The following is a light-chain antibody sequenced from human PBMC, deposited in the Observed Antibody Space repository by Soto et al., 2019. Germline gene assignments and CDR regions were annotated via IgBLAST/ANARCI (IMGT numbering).Light chain of an antibody. CDR3: QQYNNWPPKHT. V-gene: IGKV3-15*01. CDR1: QSISYN. J-gene: IGKJ2*01. CDR2: DAS. Sequence: EIVMTQSPATLSVSPGERVTLFCRASQSISYNLAWYQHKPGRAPRVLIYDASTRATGIPVRFSGSGSGTEFTLTISSLQSDDFAVYYCQQYNNWPPKHTFGQGTKLEIK.